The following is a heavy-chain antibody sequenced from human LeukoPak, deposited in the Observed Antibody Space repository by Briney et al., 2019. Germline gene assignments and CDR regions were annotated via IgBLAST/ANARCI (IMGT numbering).Heavy chain of an antibody. D-gene: IGHD1-26*01. CDR2: INPNSGGT. Sequence: GASVKVSCKASGYTFTGYCMHWVRQAPGQGLEWMGRINPNSGGTNYAQKFQGRVTMTRDTSISTAYMELSRLRSDDTAVYYCARVAGSYSPGAFDIWGQGTMVTVSS. CDR1: GYTFTGYC. CDR3: ARVAGSYSPGAFDI. V-gene: IGHV1-2*06. J-gene: IGHJ3*02.